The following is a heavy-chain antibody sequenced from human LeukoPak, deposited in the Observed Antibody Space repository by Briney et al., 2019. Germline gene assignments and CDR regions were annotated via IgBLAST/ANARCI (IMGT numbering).Heavy chain of an antibody. CDR3: ARDQLRYYGSNNYYSDMDF. D-gene: IGHD3-10*01. V-gene: IGHV1-18*04. Sequence: ASVKVSCKASGYTFTGYAIAWVRQAPGQGLEWMGWISANNGGTNYAQKFRGRVTMTTDTSTNTGYMELRSLRSDDTAVYFCARDQLRYYGSNNYYSDMDFWGQGTTVTVSS. CDR1: GYTFTGYA. CDR2: ISANNGGT. J-gene: IGHJ6*02.